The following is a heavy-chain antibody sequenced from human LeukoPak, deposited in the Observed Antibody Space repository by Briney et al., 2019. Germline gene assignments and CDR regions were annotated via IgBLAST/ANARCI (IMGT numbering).Heavy chain of an antibody. Sequence: SQTLSLTCAISGDSVSSNSAAWNWIRQSPSRGLEWLGRTYYRSKWYNDYAVSVKSRITINPHTSKNQFSLQLNSVTPEDTAVYYCARGRRYSSSWYNYYYYMDVWGKGTTVTVSS. CDR3: ARGRRYSSSWYNYYYYMDV. CDR1: GDSVSSNSAA. J-gene: IGHJ6*03. D-gene: IGHD6-13*01. CDR2: TYYRSKWYN. V-gene: IGHV6-1*01.